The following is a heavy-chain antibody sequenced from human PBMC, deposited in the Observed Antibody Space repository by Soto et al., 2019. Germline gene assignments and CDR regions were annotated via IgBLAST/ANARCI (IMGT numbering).Heavy chain of an antibody. CDR1: GFTFSSYA. D-gene: IGHD6-19*01. Sequence: QVQLVESGGGVVQRGRSLRLSCAASGFTFSSYAMHWVRQAPGKGLEWVAVISYDGSNKYYADSVKRRFTISRDNSKTLYLQMNSLRAEDTAVYYCVRDKSPYSSGWHNRHFDYWGQGTPVTVSS. CDR2: ISYDGSNK. V-gene: IGHV3-30-3*01. J-gene: IGHJ4*02. CDR3: VRDKSPYSSGWHNRHFDY.